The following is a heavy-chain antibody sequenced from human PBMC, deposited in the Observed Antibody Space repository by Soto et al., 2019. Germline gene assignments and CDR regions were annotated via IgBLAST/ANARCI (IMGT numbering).Heavy chain of an antibody. Sequence: SETLSLTCAVSGYSISSGYYRGWIRQPPGKGLEWIGTIYHSGSTYYNPSLKSRVTISVDTSKNQFSLKVNSVTAADTAVYYCARALYCSGGSCSPLRGMDVWGLGITVTVSS. D-gene: IGHD2-15*01. CDR1: GYSISSGYY. J-gene: IGHJ6*02. V-gene: IGHV4-38-2*01. CDR2: IYHSGST. CDR3: ARALYCSGGSCSPLRGMDV.